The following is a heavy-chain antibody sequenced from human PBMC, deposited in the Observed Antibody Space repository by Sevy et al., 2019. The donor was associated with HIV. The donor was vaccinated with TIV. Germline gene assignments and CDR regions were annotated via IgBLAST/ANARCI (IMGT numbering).Heavy chain of an antibody. CDR2: FDPEDGRT. D-gene: IGHD3-22*01. V-gene: IGHV1-24*01. CDR3: ATTKDFYDSSGYPFDY. J-gene: IGHJ4*02. Sequence: ASVKVSCKVSGYTLSQLCMHWVRHAPGKGLEWVGTFDPEDGRTIYAQKFQGRVTMTEDTSTDTAYMELNSLNSEDTAVYYCATTKDFYDSSGYPFDYWGQGTQVTVSS. CDR1: GYTLSQLC.